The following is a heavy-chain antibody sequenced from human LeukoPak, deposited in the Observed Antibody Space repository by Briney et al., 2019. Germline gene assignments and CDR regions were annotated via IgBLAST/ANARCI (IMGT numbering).Heavy chain of an antibody. CDR2: ISSSGSKI. CDR1: GFTFSSYE. J-gene: IGHJ4*02. D-gene: IGHD3-10*01. V-gene: IGHV3-48*03. Sequence: GGSLRLSCAASGFTFSSYEMNWVRQAPGKGLEWVSDISSSGSKIHYADSVRGRFTISRDNTKNSLYLQMNSLRAEDTGVYYCARLRGSGSGAPDYWGQGTLVTVSS. CDR3: ARLRGSGSGAPDY.